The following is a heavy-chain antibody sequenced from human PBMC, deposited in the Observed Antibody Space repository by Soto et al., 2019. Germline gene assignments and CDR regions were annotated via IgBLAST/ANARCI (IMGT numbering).Heavy chain of an antibody. V-gene: IGHV1-69*12. CDR3: ARDQDVSNYHGMDV. CDR1: GGTFSSYA. Sequence: QVQLVQSGAEVKKPGSSVKVSCKASGGTFSSYAISWVRQAPGQGLEWMGGIIPIFGTANYAQKFQGRVTIXAXEXXSTADMELSSLRSEDTAVYYCARDQDVSNYHGMDVWGQGTTVTVSS. J-gene: IGHJ6*02. CDR2: IIPIFGTA. D-gene: IGHD3-22*01.